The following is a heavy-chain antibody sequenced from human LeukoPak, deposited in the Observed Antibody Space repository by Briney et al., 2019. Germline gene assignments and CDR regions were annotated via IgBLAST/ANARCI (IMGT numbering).Heavy chain of an antibody. CDR2: MNPNSGNT. V-gene: IGHV1-8*01. CDR1: GYTFTSYD. CDR3: ARGGYCSGGSCYLWFDP. J-gene: IGHJ5*02. Sequence: GASVKVSCKASGYTFTSYDINWVRQATGQGLEWMGWMNPNSGNTGYAQKFQGRVTMTRNTSISTAYMELSSLRSEDTAVYYCARGGYCSGGSCYLWFDPWGQGTLVTVPS. D-gene: IGHD2-15*01.